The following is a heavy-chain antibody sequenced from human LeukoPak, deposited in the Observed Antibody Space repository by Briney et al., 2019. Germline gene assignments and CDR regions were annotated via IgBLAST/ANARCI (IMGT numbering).Heavy chain of an antibody. D-gene: IGHD4-17*01. Sequence: GASVKVSCKASGYTFTSYGISWVRQAPGQGLEWMGWISAYNGNTNYAQKLQGRVTMTTDTSTSTAYMELRSLRSDDTAVYYCARDKPAVTTSSYYGMDVWGKGTTVTVSS. CDR2: ISAYNGNT. CDR1: GYTFTSYG. J-gene: IGHJ6*04. V-gene: IGHV1-18*04. CDR3: ARDKPAVTTSSYYGMDV.